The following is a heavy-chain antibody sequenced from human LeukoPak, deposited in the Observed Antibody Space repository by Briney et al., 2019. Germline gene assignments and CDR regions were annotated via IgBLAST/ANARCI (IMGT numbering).Heavy chain of an antibody. Sequence: GGSLRLSCTASGFTFGDYAMSWFRQAPGKGLEWVGFIRSKAYGGTTEYAASVKGRFTISRDDSKSIAYLQMNSLKTEDTAVYYCTREHPLAYCGGDCYSWFDYWGQGTLVTVSS. J-gene: IGHJ4*02. CDR2: IRSKAYGGTT. V-gene: IGHV3-49*03. CDR3: TREHPLAYCGGDCYSWFDY. D-gene: IGHD2-21*02. CDR1: GFTFGDYA.